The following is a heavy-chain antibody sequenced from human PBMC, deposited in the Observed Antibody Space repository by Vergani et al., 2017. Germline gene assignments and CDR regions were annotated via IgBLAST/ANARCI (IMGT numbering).Heavy chain of an antibody. CDR2: ISAYNGDT. CDR3: ARARAGRQWLAASGVGS. D-gene: IGHD6-19*01. Sequence: QVQLVQSGAEVKKPGASVRVSCKASDYTFTNYGISWVRQAPGQGLEWMGWISAYNGDTNYAQKLHGRVTMTTDASTSTAYMELRSLRSDDTAVYYCARARAGRQWLAASGVGSWGQGTLGTVSS. J-gene: IGHJ4*02. CDR1: DYTFTNYG. V-gene: IGHV1-18*01.